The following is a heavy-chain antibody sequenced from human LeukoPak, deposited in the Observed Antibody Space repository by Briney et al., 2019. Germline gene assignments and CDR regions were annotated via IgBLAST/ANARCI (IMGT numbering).Heavy chain of an antibody. V-gene: IGHV1-2*02. D-gene: IGHD3-10*01. J-gene: IGHJ5*02. CDR1: GYTFTGYY. CDR3: ARDGKVRRTNWFDP. CDR2: INPNSGGT. Sequence: ASVKVSCKASGYTFTGYYMHWVRQAPGQGLEWMGWINPNSGGTNYAQKFQGRVTMTRDTSISTAYMELSRLRSDDTAVYYCARDGKVRRTNWFDPWGQGTLVTVSS.